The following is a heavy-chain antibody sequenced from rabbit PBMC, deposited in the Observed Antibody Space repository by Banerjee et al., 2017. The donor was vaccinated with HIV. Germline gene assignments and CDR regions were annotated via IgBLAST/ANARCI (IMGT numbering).Heavy chain of an antibody. V-gene: IGHV1S45*01. CDR2: INSNTGNT. Sequence: QEQLVESGGGLVQPEGSLTLTCTASGFTLSSYWMWWVRQAPGKGLEWIACINSNTGNTVYASWAKGPFTISKTSSTTVTLQMTSLTAADTATYFCARDLAGVIGWNFNLWGPGTLVTVS. D-gene: IGHD4-1*01. CDR3: ARDLAGVIGWNFNL. CDR1: GFTLSSYW. J-gene: IGHJ4*01.